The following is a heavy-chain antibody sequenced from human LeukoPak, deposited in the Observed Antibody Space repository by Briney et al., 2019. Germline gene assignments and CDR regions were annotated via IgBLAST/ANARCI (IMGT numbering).Heavy chain of an antibody. CDR3: ARFDGSGSSYFDY. D-gene: IGHD3-10*01. CDR2: VYYSGST. J-gene: IGHJ4*02. V-gene: IGHV4-30-4*08. CDR1: GGSISSDDYY. Sequence: SETLSLTCTVSGGSISSDDYYWSWIRQPPGKGLEWIGYVYYSGSTYYNPSLKSRVTISVDTSKNQFSLKLSSVTAADTAVYYCARFDGSGSSYFDYWGQGTLVTVSS.